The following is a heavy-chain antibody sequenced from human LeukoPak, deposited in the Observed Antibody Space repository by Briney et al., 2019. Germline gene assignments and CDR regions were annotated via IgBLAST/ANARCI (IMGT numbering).Heavy chain of an antibody. V-gene: IGHV3-43*02. D-gene: IGHD3-9*01. CDR2: ISGDGGIT. CDR3: AKDMALIRYFNWLLER. J-gene: IGHJ4*02. CDR1: GFTFDDYA. Sequence: PGGSLRLSCAASGFTFDDYAMHWVRQAPGKGLEWVSLISGDGGITYYADSVKGRLTMSRDNSKNSLYLQMNSLRTEDTALYYCAKDMALIRYFNWLLERWGQGTLVTVSS.